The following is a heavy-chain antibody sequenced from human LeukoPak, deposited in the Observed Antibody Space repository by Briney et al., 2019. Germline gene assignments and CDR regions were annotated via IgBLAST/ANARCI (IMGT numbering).Heavy chain of an antibody. CDR2: ISGSGDSS. D-gene: IGHD3-10*01. V-gene: IGHV3-23*01. Sequence: PGGSLRLSCAASGFAFSSYAMNWVRQAPGKGLEWVSTISGSGDSSYYADSVKGRFTISRDNSKKTLYLQMNSLRAEDTAVYYCAKDRVVRGLMWAFDYWGQGTLVTVSS. CDR1: GFAFSSYA. J-gene: IGHJ4*02. CDR3: AKDRVVRGLMWAFDY.